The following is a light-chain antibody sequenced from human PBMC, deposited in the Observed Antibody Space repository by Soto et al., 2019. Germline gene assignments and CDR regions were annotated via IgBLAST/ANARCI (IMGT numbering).Light chain of an antibody. V-gene: IGKV3-11*02. J-gene: IGKJ1*01. CDR1: QSVSSY. CDR2: DAS. CDR3: QQRGNWPLT. Sequence: EIVLTQSPATLSLSPGERATLSCRASQSVSSYLAWYQQKPGQAPRLLIYDASNRATGIPARFSGSGSGRDFTLTISSLEPEDFAVYYCQQRGNWPLTFGQGTKVEIK.